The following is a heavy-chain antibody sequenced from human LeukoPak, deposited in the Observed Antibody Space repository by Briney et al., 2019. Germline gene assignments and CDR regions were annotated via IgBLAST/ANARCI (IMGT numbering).Heavy chain of an antibody. CDR2: INTDGSST. J-gene: IGHJ4*02. Sequence: PGGSLRLSCAASGFAFSSYWMHWVRQAPGKGLVWVSRINTDGSSTSYADSVKGRFTISRDNAKNTLYLQMNSLRAEDTAVYYCARANSRPASSQEFDYWGQGTLVTVSS. CDR1: GFAFSSYW. V-gene: IGHV3-74*01. D-gene: IGHD6-6*01. CDR3: ARANSRPASSQEFDY.